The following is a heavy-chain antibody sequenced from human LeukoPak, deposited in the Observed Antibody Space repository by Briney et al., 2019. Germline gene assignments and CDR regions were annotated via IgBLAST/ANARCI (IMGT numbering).Heavy chain of an antibody. CDR2: INHSGST. Sequence: SETLSLTCAVYGGSFSGYYWSWIRQPPGKGLEWIGEINHSGSTNYNPSLKSRVTISVDTSKNQFSLKLSSVTAADTAVYYCARGTVDTVPDYRGQGTLVTVSS. V-gene: IGHV4-34*01. CDR1: GGSFSGYY. D-gene: IGHD5-18*01. J-gene: IGHJ4*02. CDR3: ARGTVDTVPDY.